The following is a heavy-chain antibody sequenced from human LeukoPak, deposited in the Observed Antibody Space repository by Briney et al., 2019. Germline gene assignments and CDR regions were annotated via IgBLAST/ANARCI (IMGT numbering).Heavy chain of an antibody. J-gene: IGHJ4*02. CDR1: GFTFSSYA. CDR2: ISGSGGST. Sequence: PGGSLRLSCAASGFTFSSYAMSWVRQAPGKGLEWVSAISGSGGSTYYADSVKGPFTISRDNSNNTLYLQMNSLRDEDTAVYYCARAALVPQGVKYYFDYWGQGTLVTVSS. CDR3: ARAALVPQGVKYYFDY. D-gene: IGHD2-8*02. V-gene: IGHV3-23*01.